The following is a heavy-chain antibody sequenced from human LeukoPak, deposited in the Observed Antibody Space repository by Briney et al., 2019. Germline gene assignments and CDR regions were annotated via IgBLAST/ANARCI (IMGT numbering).Heavy chain of an antibody. J-gene: IGHJ4*02. CDR3: ARDRSYYDGSGFYPGGFEY. D-gene: IGHD3-22*01. CDR2: IYYSGST. V-gene: IGHV4-59*12. CDR1: GGSISSYY. Sequence: PSETLSLTCTVSGGSISSYYWSWIRQPPGKGLEWIGDIYYSGSTNYNPSLKSRVTISVDTSKNQFSLKLSSVTAADTAMYYCARDRSYYDGSGFYPGGFEYWGQGTQVTASS.